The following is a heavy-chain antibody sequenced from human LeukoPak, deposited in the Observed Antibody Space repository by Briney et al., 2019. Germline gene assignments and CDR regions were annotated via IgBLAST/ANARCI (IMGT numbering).Heavy chain of an antibody. CDR2: ISGRGTTT. CDR1: GLTFSSYG. J-gene: IGHJ4*02. D-gene: IGHD3-22*01. CDR3: AKGSLIVVVIGYYFDY. V-gene: IGHV3-23*05. Sequence: GGSLRLSCVASGLTFSSYGMSWVRQAPGKGLEWVSSISGRGTTTFYADSVTGRFTISRDNSKNTVYLQLNNLRVEDTAVYYCAKGSLIVVVIGYYFDYWGQGTLVTVSS.